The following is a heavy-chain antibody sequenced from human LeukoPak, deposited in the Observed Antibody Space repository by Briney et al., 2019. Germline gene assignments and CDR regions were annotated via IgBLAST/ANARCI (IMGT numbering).Heavy chain of an antibody. Sequence: ASVKVSCKASGYTFTSYGISWVRQAPGQGLEWMGWISAYNGNTNYAQKLQGRVTMTTDTSTSTAYMELRSLRSDDTAVYYCANTHSGDSSGWSLDYWGQGTLVTVSS. CDR1: GYTFTSYG. CDR3: ANTHSGDSSGWSLDY. J-gene: IGHJ4*02. V-gene: IGHV1-18*01. D-gene: IGHD6-19*01. CDR2: ISAYNGNT.